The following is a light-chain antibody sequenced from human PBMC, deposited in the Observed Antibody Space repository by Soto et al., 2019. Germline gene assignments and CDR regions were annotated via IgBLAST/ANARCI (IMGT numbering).Light chain of an antibody. J-gene: IGKJ3*01. CDR3: QQYNNWPQFT. V-gene: IGKV3-15*01. Sequence: DIVLTQSPATLSVSLGERVSLSCRASQIISSNLAWYQQKPGQIPRLLIYGASARTAGIPARFSGSGSGTEFTLTISSLQSEDFAVYYCQQYNNWPQFTFGPGTKVDV. CDR1: QIISSN. CDR2: GAS.